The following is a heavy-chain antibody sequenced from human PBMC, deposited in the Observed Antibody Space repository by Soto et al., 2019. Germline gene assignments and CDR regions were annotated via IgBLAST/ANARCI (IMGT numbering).Heavy chain of an antibody. Sequence: EVQLLESGGGLVQPGGSLRLSCAASGFTFSSYAMSWVRQAPGKGLEWVSAISGSGGSTYYADSVKGRFTISRDNSKNTLYLQMNSLRAEDTAVYYCAKAQFLEWLFPYYGMDVWGQGTTVTVSS. D-gene: IGHD3-3*01. CDR1: GFTFSSYA. CDR3: AKAQFLEWLFPYYGMDV. V-gene: IGHV3-23*01. J-gene: IGHJ6*02. CDR2: ISGSGGST.